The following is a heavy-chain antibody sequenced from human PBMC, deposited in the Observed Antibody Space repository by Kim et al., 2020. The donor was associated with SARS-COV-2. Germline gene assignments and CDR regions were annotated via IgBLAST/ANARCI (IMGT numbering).Heavy chain of an antibody. Sequence: GGSLRLSCAASGFTFSSYAMHWVRQAPGKGLEWVAVISYDGSNKYYADSVKGRFTISRDNSKNTLYLQMNSLRAEDTAVYYCARDFPLLWFGELFGGFDYWGQGTLVTVSS. D-gene: IGHD3-10*01. V-gene: IGHV3-30-3*01. CDR2: ISYDGSNK. J-gene: IGHJ4*02. CDR1: GFTFSSYA. CDR3: ARDFPLLWFGELFGGFDY.